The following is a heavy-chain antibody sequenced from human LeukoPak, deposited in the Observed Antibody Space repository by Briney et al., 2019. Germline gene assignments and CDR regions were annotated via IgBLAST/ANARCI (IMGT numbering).Heavy chain of an antibody. Sequence: ASVKVSCKASGYTFTGYYMHWERQAPGQGLEWMGRINPDSGGTDFAQKFQGRVTMTRDTSISTAYMELTRLRSDDTAVYYCARGGEWNDVSFWGQGTPVTVSS. D-gene: IGHD1-1*01. J-gene: IGHJ4*02. CDR1: GYTFTGYY. CDR2: INPDSGGT. CDR3: ARGGEWNDVSF. V-gene: IGHV1-2*06.